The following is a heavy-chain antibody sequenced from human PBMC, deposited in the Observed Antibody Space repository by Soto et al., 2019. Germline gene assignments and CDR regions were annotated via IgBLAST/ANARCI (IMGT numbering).Heavy chain of an antibody. CDR3: ARQEIGIQLWLSLDY. J-gene: IGHJ4*02. Sequence: SETLSLTCTVSGGSISSSSYYWGWIRQPPGKGLEWIGSIYYSGSPYYNPSLKSRVTISVDTSKNQFSLKLSSVTAADTAVYYCARQEIGIQLWLSLDYWGQGTLVTVSS. D-gene: IGHD5-18*01. CDR1: GGSISSSSYY. CDR2: IYYSGSP. V-gene: IGHV4-39*01.